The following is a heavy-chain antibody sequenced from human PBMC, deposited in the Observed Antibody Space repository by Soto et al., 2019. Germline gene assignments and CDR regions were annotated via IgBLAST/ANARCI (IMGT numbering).Heavy chain of an antibody. CDR2: INHSGST. J-gene: IGHJ6*02. CDR3: ARGGALWGDKIPNYSYYGMVV. CDR1: GGSFSGYY. Sequence: QVQLQQWGAGLLKPSETLSLTCAVYGGSFSGYYWSWIRQPPGKGLEWIGEINHSGSTNSNPSLKSRVTISVDTSKNLFSLELSSVTAADTAVYYCARGGALWGDKIPNYSYYGMVVWGQGTTVTVSS. D-gene: IGHD2-21*01. V-gene: IGHV4-34*01.